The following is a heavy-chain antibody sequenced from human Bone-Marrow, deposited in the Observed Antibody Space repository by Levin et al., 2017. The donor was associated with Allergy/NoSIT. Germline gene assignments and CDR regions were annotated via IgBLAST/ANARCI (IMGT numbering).Heavy chain of an antibody. Sequence: GGSLRLSCKASGYTFTGYYMHWVRQAPGQGLEWMGRINPNSGGTNYAQKFQGRVTMTRDTSISTAYMELSRLRSDDTAVYYCARMDLRPTYGDYVPLDYWGQGTLVTVSS. D-gene: IGHD4-17*01. CDR2: INPNSGGT. J-gene: IGHJ4*02. CDR3: ARMDLRPTYGDYVPLDY. V-gene: IGHV1-2*06. CDR1: GYTFTGYY.